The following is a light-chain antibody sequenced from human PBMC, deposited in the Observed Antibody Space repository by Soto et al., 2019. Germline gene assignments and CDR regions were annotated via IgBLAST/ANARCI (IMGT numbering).Light chain of an antibody. CDR3: QQYRSYSPLT. V-gene: IGKV1-5*01. CDR1: QSISSW. J-gene: IGKJ4*01. CDR2: DAD. Sequence: DIQMTQSPSTLSASVGDRVTITCRASQSISSWLAWYQQKPGKAPKLLIYDADSLESGTPSRFSGRRAGTELTLTIASVQPADFASYYCQQYRSYSPLTFGGGTKVDIK.